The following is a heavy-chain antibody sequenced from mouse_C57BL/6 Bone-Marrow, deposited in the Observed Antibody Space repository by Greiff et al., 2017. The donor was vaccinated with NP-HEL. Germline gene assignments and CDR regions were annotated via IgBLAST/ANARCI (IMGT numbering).Heavy chain of an antibody. J-gene: IGHJ2*01. CDR3: ARDPYGSSHLDY. CDR2: ISDGGSYT. Sequence: EVKLMESGGGLVKPGGSLKLSCAASGFTFSSYAMSWVRQTPEKRLEWVATISDGGSYTYYPDNVKGRFTISRDNAKNNLYLQMSHLKSEDTAMYYCARDPYGSSHLDYWGQGTTLTVSS. CDR1: GFTFSSYA. V-gene: IGHV5-4*01. D-gene: IGHD1-1*01.